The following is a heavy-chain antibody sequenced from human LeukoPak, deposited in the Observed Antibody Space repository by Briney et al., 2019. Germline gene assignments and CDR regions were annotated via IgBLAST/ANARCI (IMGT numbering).Heavy chain of an antibody. CDR1: GYTFTSYD. CDR2: MNPNSGNT. J-gene: IGHJ6*02. CDR3: ARGATVTTYLLYYYGMDV. Sequence: ASVNVSCKASGYTFTSYDINWVRQATGQGLEWMGWMNPNSGNTGYAQKFQGRVTMTRNTSISTAYMELSSLRSEDTAVYYCARGATVTTYLLYYYGMDVWGQGTTVTVSS. V-gene: IGHV1-8*01. D-gene: IGHD4-17*01.